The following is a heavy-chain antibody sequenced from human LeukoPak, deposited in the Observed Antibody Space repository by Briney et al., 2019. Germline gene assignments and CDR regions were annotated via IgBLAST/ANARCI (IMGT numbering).Heavy chain of an antibody. D-gene: IGHD3-16*01. CDR1: GGSICIYY. J-gene: IGHJ4*02. CDR2: IDYSGST. CDR3: ARYGLAGYYFDY. Sequence: SETLSLTCTVSGGSICIYYWSWIRQPPGKGLEWLGFIDYSGSTNHNPSLKSRVTISVDTSNNPFALKLSSVTAADTAVYNCARYGLAGYYFDYWGQGTLVTVS. V-gene: IGHV4-59*01.